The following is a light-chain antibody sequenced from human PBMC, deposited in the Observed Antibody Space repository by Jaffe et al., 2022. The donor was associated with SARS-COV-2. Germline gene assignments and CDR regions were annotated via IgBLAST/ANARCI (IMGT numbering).Light chain of an antibody. CDR2: GVS. V-gene: IGKV3-15*01. J-gene: IGKJ4*01. Sequence: EIVMTQSPASLSVSPGERATLSCRASQNVINNLAWYQQKPGQAPRLLIYGVSTRATGIPARFSGSASGTEFTLTISSLQSEDFAVYYCQQYNNWPLTFGGGTKVEI. CDR1: QNVINN. CDR3: QQYNNWPLT.